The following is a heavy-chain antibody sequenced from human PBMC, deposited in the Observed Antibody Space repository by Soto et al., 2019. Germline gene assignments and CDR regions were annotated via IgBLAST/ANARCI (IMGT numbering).Heavy chain of an antibody. D-gene: IGHD5-12*01. CDR1: GGTFSSYA. V-gene: IGHV1-69*12. CDR3: ARDNDRLQLGGNYYYIMDV. CDR2: IMPIFRTP. Sequence: QVQLVQSGAEVKKPGSSVKVSCKASGGTFSSYAISWVRQAPGQGLEWMGGIMPIFRTPDYAQKFQGRVTITADESTSTAYMELSSLRSDDTGVCYCARDNDRLQLGGNYYYIMDVWGQGTTVTVSS. J-gene: IGHJ6*02.